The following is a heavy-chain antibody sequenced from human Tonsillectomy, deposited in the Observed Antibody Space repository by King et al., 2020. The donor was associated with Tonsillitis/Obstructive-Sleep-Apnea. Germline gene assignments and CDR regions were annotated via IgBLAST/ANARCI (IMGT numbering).Heavy chain of an antibody. J-gene: IGHJ1*01. CDR1: GGSFSGYY. D-gene: IGHD3-22*01. Sequence: VQLQQWGAGLLKPSETLSLTCAVYGGSFSGYYWSWIRQPPGKGLEWIGEINHSGSTNYNPSLKSRVTISVDTSKNQFSLKLSSVTAADTAVYYCARGGRGSGYYFYFQHWGQGTLVTVSS. CDR3: ARGGRGSGYYFYFQH. CDR2: INHSGST. V-gene: IGHV4-34*01.